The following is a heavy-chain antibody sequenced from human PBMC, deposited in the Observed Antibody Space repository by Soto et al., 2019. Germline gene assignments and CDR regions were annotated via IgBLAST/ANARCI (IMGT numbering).Heavy chain of an antibody. CDR2: MNPNSGNT. Sequence: QVQLVQSGAEVKKPGASVKVSCKASGYTFTSYDINWVRQATGQGLEWMGWMNPNSGNTGYAQKFQGRVTMTRNTSISTAYMELSSLRSEDTAVYYCARGSPYCCGDCYPDDAFDIWGQGTMVTVSS. CDR3: ARGSPYCCGDCYPDDAFDI. J-gene: IGHJ3*02. V-gene: IGHV1-8*01. CDR1: GYTFTSYD. D-gene: IGHD2-21*01.